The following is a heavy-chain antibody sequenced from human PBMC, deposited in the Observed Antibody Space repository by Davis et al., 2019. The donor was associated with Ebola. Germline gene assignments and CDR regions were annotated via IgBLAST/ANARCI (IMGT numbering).Heavy chain of an antibody. Sequence: ASVKVSCKASGFTLTNYAIHWVRQAPGQRLEWMGWVHGGNGNTKYSQSFQGRVTITTDTSASTVYLDLTSLRYDDTAIFYCARASFGYNSGWYADYWGPGSLVTVSS. J-gene: IGHJ4*02. CDR3: ARASFGYNSGWYADY. CDR1: GFTLTNYA. CDR2: VHGGNGNT. D-gene: IGHD6-19*01. V-gene: IGHV1-3*01.